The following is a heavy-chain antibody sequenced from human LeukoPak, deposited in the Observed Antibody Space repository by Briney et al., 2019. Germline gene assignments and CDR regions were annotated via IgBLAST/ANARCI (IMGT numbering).Heavy chain of an antibody. CDR2: INPNSGGT. V-gene: IGHV1-2*02. J-gene: IGHJ6*03. CDR3: ARDKGRWELPSYYMDV. Sequence: ASVKVSCKASGYTFTGYYMHWVRQAPGQGLEWMGWINPNSGGTNYAQKFQGRVTMTRDTSISTAYMELSRLRSDDTAVYYCARDKGRWELPSYYMDVWGKGTTVTVSS. D-gene: IGHD1-26*01. CDR1: GYTFTGYY.